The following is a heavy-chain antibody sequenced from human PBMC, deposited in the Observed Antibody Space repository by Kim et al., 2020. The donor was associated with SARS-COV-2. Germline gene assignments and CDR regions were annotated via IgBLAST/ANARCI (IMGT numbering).Heavy chain of an antibody. D-gene: IGHD3-9*01. CDR3: ARARLRYFDWLSD. V-gene: IGHV3-11*05. Sequence: YADSVKGRFTISRDNAKNSLYLQMNSLRAEDTAVYYCARARLRYFDWLSDWGQGTLVTVSS. J-gene: IGHJ4*02.